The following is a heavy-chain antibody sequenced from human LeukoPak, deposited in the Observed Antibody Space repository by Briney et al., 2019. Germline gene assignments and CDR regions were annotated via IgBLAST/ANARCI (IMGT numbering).Heavy chain of an antibody. V-gene: IGHV1-8*01. CDR3: ARGLVFWSGYYILGPRRNYYYYMDV. D-gene: IGHD3-3*01. Sequence: ASVKVSCKASGYTFTSYDINWVRQATGQGLEWMGWMNPNSGNTGYAQKFQGRVTMTRNTSISTAYMELSSLRSEDTAVYYCARGLVFWSGYYILGPRRNYYYYMDVWGKGTTVTVSS. J-gene: IGHJ6*03. CDR1: GYTFTSYD. CDR2: MNPNSGNT.